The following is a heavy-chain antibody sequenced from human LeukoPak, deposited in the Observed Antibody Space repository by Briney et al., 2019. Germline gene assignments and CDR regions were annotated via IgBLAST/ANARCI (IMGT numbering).Heavy chain of an antibody. D-gene: IGHD4-17*01. J-gene: IGHJ4*02. CDR3: AKRTDDYEN. Sequence: LSGGSLRLSCAASGFTFSSNAMSWVRQAQGKGLEWVSAISGSGGSTYYADSVKGRFTISRDNSKNTLYLQMNSLRAEDTAVYYCAKRTDDYENWGQGTLVTVSS. CDR1: GFTFSSNA. V-gene: IGHV3-23*01. CDR2: ISGSGGST.